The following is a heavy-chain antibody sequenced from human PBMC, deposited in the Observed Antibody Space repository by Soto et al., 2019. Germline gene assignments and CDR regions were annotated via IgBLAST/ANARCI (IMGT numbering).Heavy chain of an antibody. D-gene: IGHD6-13*01. J-gene: IGHJ3*02. Sequence: PSETLSLTCTVSGGSISGSSYYWGWIRQPPGKGLEWIGSIYYTGSTYYNPSLKSRVTVSLDTSKNQFSLHLSSVTAADTAVYYCAAAGYAFDIWGQGTMVTVSS. CDR2: IYYTGST. CDR1: GGSISGSSYY. CDR3: AAAGYAFDI. V-gene: IGHV4-39*01.